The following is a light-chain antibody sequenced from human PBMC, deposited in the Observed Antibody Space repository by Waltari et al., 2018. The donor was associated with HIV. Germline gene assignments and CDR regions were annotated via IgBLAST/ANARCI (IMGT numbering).Light chain of an antibody. CDR1: SSDVGGYNY. V-gene: IGLV2-11*01. CDR2: DVT. CDR3: CSYADTYFVV. Sequence: QSALTQPRSVSGSPGQSVTISCTGTSSDVGGYNYVSWYQHHPNKGPKLLIYDVTKRPAGVPERFSGSKSGNTASLTIAGLQAEDEADYYCCSYADTYFVVFGGRTTLTVL. J-gene: IGLJ2*01.